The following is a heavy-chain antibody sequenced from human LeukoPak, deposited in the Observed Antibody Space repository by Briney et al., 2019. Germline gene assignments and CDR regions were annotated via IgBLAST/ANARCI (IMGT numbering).Heavy chain of an antibody. CDR1: GFTFGSYA. CDR3: ARDRKLFRSDYYFGMDV. V-gene: IGHV3-30-3*01. CDR2: ISYDGSNK. J-gene: IGHJ6*02. D-gene: IGHD1-14*01. Sequence: GGSLRLSCAASGFTFGSYAMHWVRQAPGKGLEWVAVISYDGSNKYYADSVKGRFTISRDNSKNTLYLQMNSLRAEDTAVYYCARDRKLFRSDYYFGMDVWGQGTTVTVSS.